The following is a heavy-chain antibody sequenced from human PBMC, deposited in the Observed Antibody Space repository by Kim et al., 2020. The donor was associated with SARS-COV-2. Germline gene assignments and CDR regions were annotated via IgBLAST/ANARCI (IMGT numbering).Heavy chain of an antibody. Sequence: GGSLRLSCAASGFTFSDHYMDWVRQAPGRGLEWVGRIRDKAHSYTTEYVASVKGRFSMSRDESSNSVYLQMYGLKIWDTPEYYCARGFCGGGSCYVGDYWRQGSLVTVSS. J-gene: IGHJ4*02. CDR1: GFTFSDHY. V-gene: IGHV3-72*01. CDR3: ARGFCGGGSCYVGDY. CDR2: IRDKAHSYTT. D-gene: IGHD2-15*01.